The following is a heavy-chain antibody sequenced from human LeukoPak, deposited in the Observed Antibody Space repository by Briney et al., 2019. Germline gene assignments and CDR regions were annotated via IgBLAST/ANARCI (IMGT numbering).Heavy chain of an antibody. V-gene: IGHV3-23*01. CDR1: GFTFSSYA. Sequence: PGGSLRLSCAASGFTFSSYAMSWVRQAPGKGLEWVSAISGSGGSTYYADSVKGRFTISRDNSKNTLYLQMNSLRAEDTAVYYCAKDGIEYQLLFPDYWGQGTLVTVSS. J-gene: IGHJ4*02. CDR3: AKDGIEYQLLFPDY. D-gene: IGHD2-2*01. CDR2: ISGSGGST.